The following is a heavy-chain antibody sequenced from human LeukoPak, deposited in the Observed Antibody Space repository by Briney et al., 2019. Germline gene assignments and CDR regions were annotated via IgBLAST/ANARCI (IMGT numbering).Heavy chain of an antibody. CDR1: GFTFSSYA. D-gene: IGHD6-19*01. CDR3: ARENGYSSGWSHFDY. V-gene: IGHV3-11*06. J-gene: IGHJ4*02. CDR2: ISSSSYT. Sequence: GGSLRLSCAASGFTFSSYAMSWIRQAPGKGLEWVSYISSSSYTNYADSVKGRFTISRDNAKNSLYLQMNSLRAEDTAVYYCARENGYSSGWSHFDYWGRGTLVTVSS.